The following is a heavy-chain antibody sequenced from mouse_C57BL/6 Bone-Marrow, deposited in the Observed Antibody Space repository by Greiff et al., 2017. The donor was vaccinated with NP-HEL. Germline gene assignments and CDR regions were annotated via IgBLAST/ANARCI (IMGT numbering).Heavy chain of an antibody. CDR2: ISYSGST. CDR1: GYSITSGYD. Sequence: EVKLVESGPGMVKPSQSLSLTCTVTGYSITSGYDWHWIRHFPGNKLEWMGYISYSGSTNYNPSLKSRISITHDTSKNHFFLKLNSVTTEDTATYYCARGAMVTGFAYWGQGTLVTVSA. CDR3: ARGAMVTGFAY. D-gene: IGHD2-2*01. V-gene: IGHV3-1*01. J-gene: IGHJ3*01.